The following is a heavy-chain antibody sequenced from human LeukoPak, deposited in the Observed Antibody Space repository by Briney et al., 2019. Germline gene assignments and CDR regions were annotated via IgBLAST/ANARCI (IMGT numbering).Heavy chain of an antibody. CDR1: GGSISSDSYY. J-gene: IGHJ4*02. V-gene: IGHV4-39*07. CDR3: ASIGFGGPIDY. CDR2: IYYSGST. D-gene: IGHD3-16*01. Sequence: SETLSLTCTVSGGSISSDSYYWAWIRQPPGKGLEWIASIYYSGSTYYNPSLKSRVTISVDRSKNQFSLKLSSVTAADTAVYYCASIGFGGPIDYWGQGTLVTVSS.